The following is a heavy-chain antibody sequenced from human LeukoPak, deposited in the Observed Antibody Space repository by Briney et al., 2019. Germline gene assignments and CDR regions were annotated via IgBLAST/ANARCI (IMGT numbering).Heavy chain of an antibody. CDR1: GFTFSSYA. V-gene: IGHV3-30-3*01. CDR2: ISYDGSNK. CDR3: ARGSGYYHGHLDY. Sequence: GGSLRLSCAASGFTFSSYAMHWVRQAPGKGLEWVAVISYDGSNKYYADSVKGRFTISRDNSKNTLYLQMNSLRAEDTAVYYCARGSGYYHGHLDYWGQGTLVFVSS. J-gene: IGHJ4*02. D-gene: IGHD3-3*01.